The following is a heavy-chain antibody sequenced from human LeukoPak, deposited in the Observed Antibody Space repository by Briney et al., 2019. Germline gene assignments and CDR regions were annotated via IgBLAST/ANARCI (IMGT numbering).Heavy chain of an antibody. CDR2: IKQGGSQI. Sequence: GGSLRLSCEASGFTFSAYAMTWVRQAPGKGLEWVAFIKQGGSQIYYVDSVKGRFTISRDNARSSLFLQMNSLRAEDTAVYYCARDYQWSLDYWGQGTLVTVSS. J-gene: IGHJ4*02. CDR1: GFTFSAYA. D-gene: IGHD2-15*01. V-gene: IGHV3-7*04. CDR3: ARDYQWSLDY.